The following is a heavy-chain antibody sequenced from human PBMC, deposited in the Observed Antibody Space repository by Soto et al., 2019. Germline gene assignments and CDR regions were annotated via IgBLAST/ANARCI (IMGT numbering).Heavy chain of an antibody. D-gene: IGHD3-9*01. V-gene: IGHV1-69*12. CDR3: AMSGDDILTVYSYYDGMDV. CDR2: IIPIFGTA. J-gene: IGHJ6*02. CDR1: GGTFSSYA. Sequence: QVQLVQSGAEVKKPGSSVKVSCKASGGTFSSYAISWVRQAPGQGLEWMGGIIPIFGTANYAQKFQGRVTMTEDESTSTAYMELSSLRSEDTVVYYCAMSGDDILTVYSYYDGMDVWGQGTTVTVSS.